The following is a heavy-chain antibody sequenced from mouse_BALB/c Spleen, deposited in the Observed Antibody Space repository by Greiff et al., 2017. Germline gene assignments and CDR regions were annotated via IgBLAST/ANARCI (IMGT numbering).Heavy chain of an antibody. V-gene: IGHV2-6-4*01. CDR3: ARNGVYYGYETVYGMDY. Sequence: QVQLKESGPGLVAPSQSLSITCTVSGFSLSRYSVHWVHQPPGKGLEWLGMIWGGGSADYNSPLKSRLSISKDNSKSQVFLKMNSLQTDDTAMYYCARNGVYYGYETVYGMDYWGQGTSVTVSS. D-gene: IGHD2-2*01. CDR2: IWGGGSA. CDR1: GFSLSRYS. J-gene: IGHJ4*01.